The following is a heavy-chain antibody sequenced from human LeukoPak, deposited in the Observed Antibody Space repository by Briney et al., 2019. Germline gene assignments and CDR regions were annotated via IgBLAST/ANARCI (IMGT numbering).Heavy chain of an antibody. CDR3: TRQGGGFWYFDL. V-gene: IGHV4-59*08. Sequence: SETLSLTCTVSGGSISSYYWSWIRQPPGKGLEWIGYIYYSGSTNYNPSLKSRVTISVDTSKNQFSLKLSSVTAADTAVYYCTRQGGGFWYFDLWGRGTLVTVTS. CDR2: IYYSGST. J-gene: IGHJ2*01. D-gene: IGHD6-25*01. CDR1: GGSISSYY.